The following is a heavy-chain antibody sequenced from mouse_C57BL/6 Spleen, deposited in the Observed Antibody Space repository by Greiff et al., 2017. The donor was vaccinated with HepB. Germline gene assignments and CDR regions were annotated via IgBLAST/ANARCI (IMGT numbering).Heavy chain of an antibody. J-gene: IGHJ3*01. CDR3: ARGNYYDYDVAGFAY. CDR2: IYPGSGST. D-gene: IGHD2-4*01. V-gene: IGHV1-55*01. CDR1: GYTFTSYW. Sequence: VKLQQPGAELVKPGASVKMSCKASGYTFTSYWITWVKQRPGQGLEWIGDIYPGSGSTNYNEKFKSKATLTVDTSSSTAYMQLSSLTSEDAAVYYCARGNYYDYDVAGFAYWGQGTLVTVSA.